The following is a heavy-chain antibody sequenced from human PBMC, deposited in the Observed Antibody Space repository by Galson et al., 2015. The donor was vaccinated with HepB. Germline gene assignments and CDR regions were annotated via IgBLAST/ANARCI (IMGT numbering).Heavy chain of an antibody. J-gene: IGHJ4*02. Sequence: SVKVSCKASGYSFSNHAMNWVRQAPGQGLEWMGWINTNTGNPTYAQGFTGRFVFSLDTSVSTAYLQISSLKAEDTAVYYCARTTYSGNYCFDSWGQGTLVTVSS. D-gene: IGHD5-12*01. CDR3: ARTTYSGNYCFDS. V-gene: IGHV7-4-1*02. CDR1: GYSFSNHA. CDR2: INTNTGNP.